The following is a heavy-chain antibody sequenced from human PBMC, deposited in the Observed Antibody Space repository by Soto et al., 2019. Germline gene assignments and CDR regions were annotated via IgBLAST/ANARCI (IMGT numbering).Heavy chain of an antibody. CDR2: ISGSGGST. V-gene: IGHV3-23*01. D-gene: IGHD3-9*01. Sequence: ASVKVSCAASGFTFSSYAMSWVRQAPGKGLEWVSAISGSGGSTYYADSVKGRFTISRDNSKNTLYLQMNSLRAEDTAVYYCAKDPYYDILTGFDPWGQGTLVTVSS. CDR3: AKDPYYDILTGFDP. CDR1: GFTFSSYA. J-gene: IGHJ5*02.